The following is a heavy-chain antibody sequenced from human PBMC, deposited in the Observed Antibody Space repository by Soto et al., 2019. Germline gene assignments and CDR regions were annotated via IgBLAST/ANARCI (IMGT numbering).Heavy chain of an antibody. V-gene: IGHV3-15*01. CDR2: VKGKGSGGTS. Sequence: EVQLVESGGGLVEAGGSFRLSCAASGFSFINAWMHWVRQAPGKGLESVGLVKGKGSGGTSDFAAHVRCRFTISRDDSKNTLYLRMSSLKFDDTARYYCTTAGEGVVAAHYFEYWGQGTLVTVSS. CDR3: TTAGEGVVAAHYFEY. CDR1: GFSFINAW. D-gene: IGHD2-15*01. J-gene: IGHJ4*02.